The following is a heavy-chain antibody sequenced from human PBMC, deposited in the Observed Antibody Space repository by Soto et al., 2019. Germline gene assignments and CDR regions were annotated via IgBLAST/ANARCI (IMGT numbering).Heavy chain of an antibody. Sequence: GGSLRLSCAASGFTFSTFSMNWVRQAPGKGLEWVSYISSSSSTIFYTDSVKGRFTVSRDNAKNSLYLQMNSLRAEDTAVYYCAIPTYYYDSSGPPAYWGQGTLVPVSS. CDR3: AIPTYYYDSSGPPAY. D-gene: IGHD3-22*01. CDR1: GFTFSTFS. V-gene: IGHV3-48*01. CDR2: ISSSSSTI. J-gene: IGHJ4*02.